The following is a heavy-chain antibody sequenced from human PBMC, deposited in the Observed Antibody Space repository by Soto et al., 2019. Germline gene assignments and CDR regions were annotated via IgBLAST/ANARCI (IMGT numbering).Heavy chain of an antibody. J-gene: IGHJ3*02. D-gene: IGHD6-19*01. CDR2: TYYRSKWYN. CDR3: SLLESGVGPFAAVADGLDAFDI. V-gene: IGHV6-1*01. Sequence: SQTLSLTCAISGDSVSSNSAAWNWIRQSPSRGLEWLGRTYYRSKWYNDYAVSVKSRITINPDTSKNQFSLQLNSVTPEDTAVYYCSLLESGVGPFAAVADGLDAFDIWGQGTMVTVSS. CDR1: GDSVSSNSAA.